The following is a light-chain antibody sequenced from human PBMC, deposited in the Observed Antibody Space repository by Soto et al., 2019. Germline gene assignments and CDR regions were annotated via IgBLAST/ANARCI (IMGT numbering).Light chain of an antibody. CDR3: QESYRTPRT. V-gene: IGKV1-39*01. CDR2: AAS. Sequence: DIQMTQSPSSLSASVGDRVTITCRASQTINAYLNWYQQKPGKAPKLLIYAASSLQSGAPSRFSGSGSGTDFTLTISSLQPEDFATYYCQESYRTPRTFGQGTRLEI. CDR1: QTINAY. J-gene: IGKJ2*01.